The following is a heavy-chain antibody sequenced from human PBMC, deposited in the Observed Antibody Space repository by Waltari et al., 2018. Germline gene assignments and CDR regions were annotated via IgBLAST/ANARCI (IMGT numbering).Heavy chain of an antibody. J-gene: IGHJ5*02. D-gene: IGHD2-2*01. CDR2: IYYSGST. V-gene: IGHV4-59*01. CDR1: GGSISSYY. Sequence: QVQLQESGPGLVKPSETLSLTCTVSGGSISSYYWSWIRQPPGKGLEWIGYIYYSGSTNYNPSLKSRVTISVDTSKNQFSLKLSSVTAADTAVYYCASNLYCISTSCYAGGGWFDPWGQGTLVTVSS. CDR3: ASNLYCISTSCYAGGGWFDP.